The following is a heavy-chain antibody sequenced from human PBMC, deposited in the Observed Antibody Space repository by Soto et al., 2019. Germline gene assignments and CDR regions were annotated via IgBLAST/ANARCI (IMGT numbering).Heavy chain of an antibody. CDR2: IYPGDSDT. CDR3: ARGYCTTTICDPWFDP. CDR1: GYAFTSYW. Sequence: PGESLKISCKGFGYAFTSYWIAWVRQMPGKGLEWMGIIYPGDSDTRYSPSFQGQVTISADKSITTAYLQWSSLKASDTAMYYCARGYCTTTICDPWFDPWGQGTLVTVSS. D-gene: IGHD2-2*01. V-gene: IGHV5-51*01. J-gene: IGHJ5*02.